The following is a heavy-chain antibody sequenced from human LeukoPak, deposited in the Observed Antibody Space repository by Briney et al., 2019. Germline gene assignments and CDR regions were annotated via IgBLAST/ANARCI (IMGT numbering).Heavy chain of an antibody. Sequence: GESLKISCKGSGYSFTTYWIGWVRQMPGKGLEWMGIIYPADSDTKYSPSFQGQVTISADKSINTAYLQWSSLKASDSAMYYCARRGALGQAKWLDPWGQGTLVTVSS. V-gene: IGHV5-51*01. J-gene: IGHJ5*02. CDR1: GYSFTTYW. CDR2: IYPADSDT. CDR3: ARRGALGQAKWLDP. D-gene: IGHD3-3*02.